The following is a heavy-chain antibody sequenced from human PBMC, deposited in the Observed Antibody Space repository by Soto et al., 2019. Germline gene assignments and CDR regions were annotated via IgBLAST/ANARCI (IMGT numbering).Heavy chain of an antibody. V-gene: IGHV4-4*07. D-gene: IGHD2-2*01. J-gene: IGHJ3*02. Sequence: SETLSLTCTVSGGSISFYFWNWVRQPAGKGLEWIGRIFTSGSTNYDPSLKSRVTMSVDTSKSQFSLKLSSVTAADTAVYYCARISQRVKPRAMDAFDIWGQGTVVTVSS. CDR1: GGSISFYF. CDR3: ARISQRVKPRAMDAFDI. CDR2: IFTSGST.